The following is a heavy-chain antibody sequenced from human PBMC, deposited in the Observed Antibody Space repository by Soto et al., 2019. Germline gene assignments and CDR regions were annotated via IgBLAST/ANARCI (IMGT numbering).Heavy chain of an antibody. CDR2: ISWNSGSI. CDR1: GFTFDDYA. V-gene: IGHV3-9*01. J-gene: IGHJ4*02. D-gene: IGHD3-16*01. Sequence: PGGSLRLSCAASGFTFDDYAMHWVRQAPGKGLEWVSGISWNSGSIGYADSVKGRFTISRDNAKNSLYLQMNSLRAEDTALYYCAKVLYDYVWGDPFDYWGQGTLVTVSS. CDR3: AKVLYDYVWGDPFDY.